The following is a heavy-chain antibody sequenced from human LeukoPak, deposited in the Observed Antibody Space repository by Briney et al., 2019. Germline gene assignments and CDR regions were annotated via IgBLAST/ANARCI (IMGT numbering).Heavy chain of an antibody. CDR2: ISSNGGST. Sequence: GGSLRLSCAASGFTFSSYAMHWVRQAPGKGLDYVSAISSNGGSTYYANSVKGRFTISRDNSKSTLYLQMGSLRAEDMAVYYCARDGYSGSYPIYYFDYWGQGTLVTVSS. CDR3: ARDGYSGSYPIYYFDY. D-gene: IGHD1-26*01. V-gene: IGHV3-64*01. J-gene: IGHJ4*02. CDR1: GFTFSSYA.